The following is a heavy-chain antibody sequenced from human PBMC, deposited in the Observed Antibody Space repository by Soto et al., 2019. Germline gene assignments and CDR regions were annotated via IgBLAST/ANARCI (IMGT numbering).Heavy chain of an antibody. CDR3: AREASGYYYFDY. Sequence: GGSLRLSCAASGFTFSSYTLDWVRQAPGKGLEWVANIKQDGSEKFSVDSEKGRFTISRDNTKNSVYLQMNSLRAEDTAVYYCAREASGYYYFDYWGQGTLVTV. V-gene: IGHV3-7*01. CDR1: GFTFSSYT. CDR2: IKQDGSEK. J-gene: IGHJ4*02. D-gene: IGHD3-22*01.